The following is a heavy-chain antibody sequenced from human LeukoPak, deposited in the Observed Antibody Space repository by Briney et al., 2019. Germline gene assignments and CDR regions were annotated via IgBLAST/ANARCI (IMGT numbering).Heavy chain of an antibody. Sequence: SETLSLTCTVSGGSISSGDYYWRWLRQPPGKGLEWIAYMYYSGSTYYNPSLKSRVTMSADTSKNQLSLKLSSVTAADTAVYYCARPYYYDSRIDPWGQGILVTVSS. CDR3: ARPYYYDSRIDP. CDR1: GGSISSGDYY. V-gene: IGHV4-30-4*01. J-gene: IGHJ5*02. CDR2: MYYSGST. D-gene: IGHD3-22*01.